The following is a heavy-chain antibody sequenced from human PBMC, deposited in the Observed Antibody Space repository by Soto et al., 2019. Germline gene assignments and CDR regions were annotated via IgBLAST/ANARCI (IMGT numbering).Heavy chain of an antibody. Sequence: QVQLQQWGAGLLKPSETLSLTCAVSGGSFSGYYWSWIRQPPGKGLEWIGEIDHTGSAKYNPSLKSRVTISIDTSKNQFSLNLSSVTAADTAVYYCARGFYGSGSYFSGEPEGCDFWSQGTLVPVSS. CDR2: IDHTGSA. D-gene: IGHD3-10*01. J-gene: IGHJ4*02. CDR1: GGSFSGYY. CDR3: ARGFYGSGSYFSGEPEGCDF. V-gene: IGHV4-34*02.